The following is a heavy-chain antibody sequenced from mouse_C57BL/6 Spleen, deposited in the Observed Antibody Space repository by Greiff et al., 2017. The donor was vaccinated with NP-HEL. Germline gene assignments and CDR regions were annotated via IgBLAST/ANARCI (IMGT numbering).Heavy chain of an antibody. CDR1: GFTFSSYA. V-gene: IGHV5-9-1*02. Sequence: EVQLVESGEGLVKPGGSLKLSCAASGFTFSSYAMSWVRQTPEKRLEWVAYISSGGDYIYYADTVKGRFTISRDNARNTLYLQMSSLKSEDTAMYYCTREIENGNYDYYAMDYWGQGTSVTVSS. CDR3: TREIENGNYDYYAMDY. J-gene: IGHJ4*01. CDR2: ISSGGDYI. D-gene: IGHD2-1*01.